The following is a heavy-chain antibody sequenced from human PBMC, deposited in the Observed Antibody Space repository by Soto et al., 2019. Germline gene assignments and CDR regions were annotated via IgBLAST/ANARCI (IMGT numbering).Heavy chain of an antibody. CDR3: AWGGSSGYLN. D-gene: IGHD3-22*01. CDR1: GGSFIGYY. V-gene: IGHV4-34*01. CDR2: INHSGST. Sequence: SETLSLTCAVYGGSFIGYYWSWILQPPGKGLEWIGEINHSGSTNYNPSLKSRVTISVDTSKNQFSLKLSSVTAADTAVYYCAWGGSSGYLNWGQGTLVTVS. J-gene: IGHJ4*02.